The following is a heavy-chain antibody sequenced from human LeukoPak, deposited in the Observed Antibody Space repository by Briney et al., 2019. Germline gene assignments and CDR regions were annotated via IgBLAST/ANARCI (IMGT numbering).Heavy chain of an antibody. CDR1: GFTFSSYS. J-gene: IGHJ4*02. V-gene: IGHV3-21*01. CDR2: ISSSSSYI. Sequence: GGSLRLSCAASGFTFSSYSMNWVRQAPGKGLEWVSSISSSSSYIYYADSVRGRFTISRDNAKNSLYLQTNSLRAEDTAVYYCARDFDDTYYDFWSGYYTFGYWGQGTLVTVSS. D-gene: IGHD3-3*01. CDR3: ARDFDDTYYDFWSGYYTFGY.